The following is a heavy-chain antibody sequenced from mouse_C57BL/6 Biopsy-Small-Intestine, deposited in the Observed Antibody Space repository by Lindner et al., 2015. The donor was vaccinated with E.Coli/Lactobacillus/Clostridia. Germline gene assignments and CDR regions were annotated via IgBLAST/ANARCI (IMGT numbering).Heavy chain of an antibody. J-gene: IGHJ2*01. D-gene: IGHD4-1*02. CDR1: GFTFSDFG. CDR2: ISSGSRTI. CDR3: ARSTFDY. Sequence: VQLQESGGGLVKPGGSLKLSCAATGFTFSDFGMHWVRQAPEKGLEWFAYISSGSRTIYYADTVKGRFTISRDNARNTLFLQMTSLRSEDTAMYYCARSTFDYWGQGTTLTVSS. V-gene: IGHV5-17*01.